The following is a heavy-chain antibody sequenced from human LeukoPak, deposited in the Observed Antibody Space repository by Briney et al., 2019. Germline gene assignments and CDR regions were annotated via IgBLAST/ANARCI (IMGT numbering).Heavy chain of an antibody. CDR1: GFTFSNYW. J-gene: IGHJ4*02. V-gene: IGHV3-74*03. Sequence: PGGSLRLSCAASGFTFSNYWVHWVRHAPGKGLVWVSRINRDGSTTKYADSVKGRFTVSRDNGKNTLNLQMNSMRAEDTAVYYCARDKKSGESSEIDYWGQGTLVTVSS. CDR3: ARDKKSGESSEIDY. CDR2: INRDGSTT. D-gene: IGHD3-10*01.